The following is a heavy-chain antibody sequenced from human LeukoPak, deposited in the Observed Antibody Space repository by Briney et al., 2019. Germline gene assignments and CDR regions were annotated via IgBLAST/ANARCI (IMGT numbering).Heavy chain of an antibody. D-gene: IGHD4-11*01. Sequence: GGSLRLSCAASGFTFSDYYMSWIRQAPGKGLEWVSYISSSGSTIYYADSVKGRFTISRDNAKNSLYLQMNSLRAEDTAAYYCARVPYSNYVGFVDYWGQGTLVTVSS. CDR1: GFTFSDYY. CDR3: ARVPYSNYVGFVDY. J-gene: IGHJ4*02. V-gene: IGHV3-11*01. CDR2: ISSSGSTI.